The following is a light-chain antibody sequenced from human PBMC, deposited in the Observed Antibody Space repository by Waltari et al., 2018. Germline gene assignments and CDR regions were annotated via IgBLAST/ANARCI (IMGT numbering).Light chain of an antibody. V-gene: IGKV1-16*01. CDR3: QQHADYPLT. J-gene: IGKJ4*01. Sequence: DIQMTQSPSSLSASVGDTVTITCRASQGVNNFLVWLQRRPGKAPKSLIYGSSTLQSGVPSRFSGSGYGTDFTLTISSLQPEDIATYYCQQHADYPLTFGGGTRVEIK. CDR1: QGVNNF. CDR2: GSS.